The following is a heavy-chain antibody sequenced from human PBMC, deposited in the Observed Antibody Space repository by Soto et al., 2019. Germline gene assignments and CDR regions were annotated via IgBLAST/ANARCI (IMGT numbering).Heavy chain of an antibody. D-gene: IGHD2-15*01. J-gene: IGHJ6*02. Sequence: SETLSLTCAVYGGSFSGYYWIWIRQPPGKGLEWIGEINHSGSTNYNPSLKSRVTISVDTSKNQFSLKLSSVTAADTAVYYCARVGWGGGYYYYGMDVWGQGTTVTVSS. CDR2: INHSGST. CDR3: ARVGWGGGYYYYGMDV. V-gene: IGHV4-34*01. CDR1: GGSFSGYY.